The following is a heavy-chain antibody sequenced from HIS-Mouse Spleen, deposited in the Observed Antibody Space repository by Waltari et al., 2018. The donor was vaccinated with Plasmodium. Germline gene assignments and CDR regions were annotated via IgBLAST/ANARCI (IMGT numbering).Heavy chain of an antibody. CDR1: GFTVSSKY. CDR2: IYSGGST. V-gene: IGHV3-53*01. CDR3: ARGMKSSSSAFDI. J-gene: IGHJ3*02. D-gene: IGHD6-6*01. Sequence: EVQLVESGGGLIQPGGSLSLSCAASGFTVSSKYLSWFRQAPGKGLEWVSVIYSGGSTYYADSVKGRFTISRDNSKNTLYLQMNSLRAEDTAVYYCARGMKSSSSAFDIWGQGTMVTVSS.